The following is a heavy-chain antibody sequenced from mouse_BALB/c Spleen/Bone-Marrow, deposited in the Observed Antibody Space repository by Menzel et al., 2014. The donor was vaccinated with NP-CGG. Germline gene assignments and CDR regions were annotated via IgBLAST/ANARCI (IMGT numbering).Heavy chain of an antibody. Sequence: QVQLKHSGPELVKPGASVKISCKASGYAFIRSWMNWVKQRPGQGLEWIGRIYPGDGDTNYNGKFKGKATLTADKSSTTAYMQLSSLTSVDSAVYFCARSDGYRAMDYWGQGTSVTVSS. V-gene: IGHV1-82*01. J-gene: IGHJ4*01. CDR2: IYPGDGDT. D-gene: IGHD2-3*01. CDR3: ARSDGYRAMDY. CDR1: GYAFIRSW.